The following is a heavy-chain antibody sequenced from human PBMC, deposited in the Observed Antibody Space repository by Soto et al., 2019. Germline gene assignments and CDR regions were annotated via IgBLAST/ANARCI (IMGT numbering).Heavy chain of an antibody. J-gene: IGHJ3*02. CDR3: TTDLPSHEFWSGYPDRTDAFDR. CDR2: IKSKTDGGTT. D-gene: IGHD3-3*01. V-gene: IGHV3-15*01. CDR1: GFTFSNAW. Sequence: GGSLRLSCAASGFTFSNAWMSWVRQAPGKGLEWVGRIKSKTDGGTTDYAAPVKGRFTISRDDSKNTLYLQMNSLKTEDTAVYYCTTDLPSHEFWSGYPDRTDAFDRCGQGT.